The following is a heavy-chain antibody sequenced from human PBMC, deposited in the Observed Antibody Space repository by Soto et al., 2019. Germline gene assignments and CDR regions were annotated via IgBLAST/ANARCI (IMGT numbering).Heavy chain of an antibody. Sequence: LRLSCAASGFTFSSYAMHWVRQAPGKGLEWVAVISYDGSNKYYADSVKGRFTISRDNSKNTLYLQMNSLRAEDTAVYYCARSPITGTPLYYYGMDVWGQGTTVTVSS. D-gene: IGHD1-7*01. CDR2: ISYDGSNK. CDR3: ARSPITGTPLYYYGMDV. J-gene: IGHJ6*02. V-gene: IGHV3-30-3*01. CDR1: GFTFSSYA.